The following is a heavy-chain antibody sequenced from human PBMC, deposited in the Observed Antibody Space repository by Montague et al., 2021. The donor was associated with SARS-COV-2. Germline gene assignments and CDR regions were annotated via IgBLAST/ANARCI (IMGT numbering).Heavy chain of an antibody. J-gene: IGHJ5*02. CDR1: GGSISSSSYY. D-gene: IGHD3/OR15-3a*01. V-gene: IGHV4-39*01. CDR2: IYYSGST. Sequence: SETLSLTCTVSGGSISSSSYYWGWIRQPPGKGLEWIGSIYYSGSTYYNPSPKSRVTISVDTSKNQFSLKLSSVTAADTAVYYCARGLVGWFDPWGQGTLVTVSS. CDR3: ARGLVGWFDP.